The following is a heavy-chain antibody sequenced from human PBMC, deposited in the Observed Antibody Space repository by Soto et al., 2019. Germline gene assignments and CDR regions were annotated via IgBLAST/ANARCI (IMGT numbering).Heavy chain of an antibody. J-gene: IGHJ6*03. CDR1: GDSFNDYY. D-gene: IGHD5-12*01. CDR2: INPNGGAT. Sequence: VASVKVSCKTSGDSFNDYYIHWVRQAPGQGLEWMGWINPNGGATKYAQKFQGRVTVTRDTSIRTVYMELSSLRSDDTALYYCARESGGATATLDYYYFYMDVWGKGTTVTVSS. V-gene: IGHV1-2*02. CDR3: ARESGGATATLDYYYFYMDV.